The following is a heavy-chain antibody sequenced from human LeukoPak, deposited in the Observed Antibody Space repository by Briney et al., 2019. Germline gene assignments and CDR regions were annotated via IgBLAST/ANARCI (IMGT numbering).Heavy chain of an antibody. Sequence: SETLSLTCTVSGGSISSYYWSWVRQPAGKGLEWIGRIYASGNTNCNPSLKGRVTMTVDTSKNQFSLNLSSVTAADTAVYYCARGRGSSWYYFDSWGQGTLVTVSS. CDR1: GGSISSYY. D-gene: IGHD6-13*01. V-gene: IGHV4-4*07. J-gene: IGHJ4*02. CDR3: ARGRGSSWYYFDS. CDR2: IYASGNT.